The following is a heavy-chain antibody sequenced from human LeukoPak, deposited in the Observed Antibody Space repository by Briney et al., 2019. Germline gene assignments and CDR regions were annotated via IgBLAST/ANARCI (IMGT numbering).Heavy chain of an antibody. V-gene: IGHV3-9*01. CDR3: AKDKGGYSYDWDYFDY. CDR1: GFSFDDYA. D-gene: IGHD5-18*01. J-gene: IGHJ4*02. Sequence: PGGSLRLSCAASGFSFDDYAMHWVRQAPGKGLEWVSGISWNSGSIGYADSVKGRFTISRDNAKNSLYLQMNSLRAEDTALYYCAKDKGGYSYDWDYFDYWGQGTLVTVSS. CDR2: ISWNSGSI.